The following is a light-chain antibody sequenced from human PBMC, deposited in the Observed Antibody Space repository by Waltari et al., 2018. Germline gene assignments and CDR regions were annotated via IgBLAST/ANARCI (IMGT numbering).Light chain of an antibody. Sequence: DIQMTQSPSTLSASVGDRVTITFRASQNINSWLAWYQQKPGKAPKLLIYKAASLATGVPSRFSGSESGTEFTLTINSLQSDDFATYYCQQYNSYHIFTFGPGTKVEI. V-gene: IGKV1-5*03. CDR3: QQYNSYHIFT. CDR1: QNINSW. CDR2: KAA. J-gene: IGKJ3*01.